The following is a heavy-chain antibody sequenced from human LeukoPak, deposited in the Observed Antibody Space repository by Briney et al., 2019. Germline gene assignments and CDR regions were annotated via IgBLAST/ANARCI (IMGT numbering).Heavy chain of an antibody. J-gene: IGHJ4*02. CDR2: IYSGGST. D-gene: IGHD5-18*01. Sequence: GGSLRLSCAASGFTVSSNDMSWVRQAPGKGLEWVSVIYSGGSTYYADSVKGRFTISRDNSKNTLYLQMNSLRAEDTAVYYCARVSPEVTHFGYWGQGTLVTVSS. CDR3: ARVSPEVTHFGY. CDR1: GFTVSSND. V-gene: IGHV3-53*01.